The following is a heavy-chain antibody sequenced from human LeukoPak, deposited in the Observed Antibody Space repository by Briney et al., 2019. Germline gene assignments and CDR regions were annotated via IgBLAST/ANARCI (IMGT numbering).Heavy chain of an antibody. V-gene: IGHV1-18*01. D-gene: IGHD4-17*01. CDR3: ARDRDYGDYNTQDLFVY. Sequence: ASVKVSCKASGYTFTNFGISWVRQAPGQGLEWMGWISAYNGNTNYAQRLQGRVTMTTDSSTSTAYMELRSLRSDDTAVYYCARDRDYGDYNTQDLFVYWGQGTLVTVSS. J-gene: IGHJ4*02. CDR1: GYTFTNFG. CDR2: ISAYNGNT.